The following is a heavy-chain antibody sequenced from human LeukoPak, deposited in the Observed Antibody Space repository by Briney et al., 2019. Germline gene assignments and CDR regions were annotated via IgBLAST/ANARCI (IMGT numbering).Heavy chain of an antibody. D-gene: IGHD2-21*02. V-gene: IGHV3-23*01. CDR2: ITGSGGGT. Sequence: PGGSLRLSCATSGFTFSNYVMSWVRLAPGKGLQWVSTITGSGGGTYYTDSVKGRFTISRDNSKNTLFLQMNSLSAEDAAIYYCAKDSETVLYNFDYWGQGTLVTVSS. CDR3: AKDSETVLYNFDY. CDR1: GFTFSNYV. J-gene: IGHJ4*02.